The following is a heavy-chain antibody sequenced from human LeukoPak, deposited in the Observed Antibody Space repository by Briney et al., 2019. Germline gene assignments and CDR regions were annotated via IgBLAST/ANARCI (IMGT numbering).Heavy chain of an antibody. J-gene: IGHJ6*02. Sequence: PGGSLRLSCAASGFTFSSYSMNWVRQAPGKGLEWVSSISSSSSYIYYADSVKGRFTISRDNAKNSLYLQMNSLRAEDTAVYYCARDLWELDYGMDVRGQGTTVTVSS. V-gene: IGHV3-21*01. D-gene: IGHD1-26*01. CDR2: ISSSSSYI. CDR3: ARDLWELDYGMDV. CDR1: GFTFSSYS.